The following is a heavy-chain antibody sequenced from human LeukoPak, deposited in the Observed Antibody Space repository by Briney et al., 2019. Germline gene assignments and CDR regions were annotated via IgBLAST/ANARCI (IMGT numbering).Heavy chain of an antibody. Sequence: PSETLSLTCAVYGGSFSGYYWSWIRQPPGKGLEWIGEINHSGSTNYNPSLKSRVTISVDTSKNQFSLKLSSVTAADTAVYYCARGPGFRLYYYYYMDVWGKGTTVTVSS. CDR3: ARGPGFRLYYYYYMDV. CDR1: GGSFSGYY. D-gene: IGHD3-9*01. V-gene: IGHV4-34*01. CDR2: INHSGST. J-gene: IGHJ6*03.